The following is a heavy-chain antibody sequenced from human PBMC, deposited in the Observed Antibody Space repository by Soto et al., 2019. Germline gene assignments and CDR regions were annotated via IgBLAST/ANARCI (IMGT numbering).Heavy chain of an antibody. CDR2: IYHSGST. D-gene: IGHD2-15*01. Sequence: SETLSLTCAVSGDSISSSNWWGWVRQPPGKGLEWIGEIYHSGSTDYNPSLKNRVTISVDKSKNEFSLKLSSVTAADMAVYYCARRGSYFDYWGQGTPVTVLL. CDR1: GDSISSSNW. CDR3: ARRGSYFDY. V-gene: IGHV4-4*02. J-gene: IGHJ4*02.